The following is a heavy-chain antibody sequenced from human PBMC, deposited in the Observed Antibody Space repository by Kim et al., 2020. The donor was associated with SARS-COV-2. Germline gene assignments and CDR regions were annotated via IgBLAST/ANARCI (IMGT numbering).Heavy chain of an antibody. CDR3: AKEETYYDILTGYQTFDY. Sequence: GGSLRLSCAASGFTFSSYAMSWVRQAPGKGLEWVSAISGSGGSTYYADSVKGRFTISRDNSKNTLYLQMNSLRAEDTAVYYCAKEETYYDILTGYQTFDYWGQGTLVTVSS. D-gene: IGHD3-9*01. CDR1: GFTFSSYA. V-gene: IGHV3-23*01. CDR2: ISGSGGST. J-gene: IGHJ4*02.